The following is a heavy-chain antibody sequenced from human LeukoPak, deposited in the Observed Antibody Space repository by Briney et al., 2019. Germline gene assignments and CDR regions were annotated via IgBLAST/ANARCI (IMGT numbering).Heavy chain of an antibody. CDR2: IYYSGST. Sequence: PSETLSLTCTVSGGSISSSTYYWGWIRQPPGKGLEWIGIIYYSGSTYYNPSLKSRVTISVDTSKNQFSLKLSSVTAAGTAVYYCATLQGTTSYNRGFDYWGQGTLVTVSS. CDR1: GGSISSSTYY. CDR3: ATLQGTTSYNRGFDY. J-gene: IGHJ4*02. V-gene: IGHV4-39*01. D-gene: IGHD4-17*01.